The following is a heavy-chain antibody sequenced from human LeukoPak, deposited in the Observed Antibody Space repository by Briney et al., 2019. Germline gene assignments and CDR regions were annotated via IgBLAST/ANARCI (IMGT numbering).Heavy chain of an antibody. J-gene: IGHJ5*02. D-gene: IGHD2-15*01. CDR3: ARLSGYCSGGSCVNWFDP. Sequence: GESLQISCQGSGYSFTSYWISWVRQMPGKGLEWMGRIDPSDSYTNYSPPFQCHVTISADKSISTAYLQWSSLKASDTAMYYCARLSGYCSGGSCVNWFDPWGQGTLVTVSS. V-gene: IGHV5-10-1*01. CDR2: IDPSDSYT. CDR1: GYSFTSYW.